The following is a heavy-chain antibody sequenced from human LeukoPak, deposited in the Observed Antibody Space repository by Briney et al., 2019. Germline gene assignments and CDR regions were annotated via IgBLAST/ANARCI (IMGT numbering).Heavy chain of an antibody. Sequence: PGGSLRLSCAASGFTFSDYGMHWVRQAPGKGLEWVAFIRYDGSNKYYADSVKGRFIISRDNSKNTLYLQMNSLRAEDTAVYYCAKDTVKVTTIRRVPHYMDVWGKGTTVTISS. CDR2: IRYDGSNK. V-gene: IGHV3-30*02. CDR3: AKDTVKVTTIRRVPHYMDV. D-gene: IGHD5-12*01. J-gene: IGHJ6*03. CDR1: GFTFSDYG.